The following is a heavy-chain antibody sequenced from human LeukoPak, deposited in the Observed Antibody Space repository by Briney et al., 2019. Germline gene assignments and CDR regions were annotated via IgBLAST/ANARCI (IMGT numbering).Heavy chain of an antibody. V-gene: IGHV1-2*02. D-gene: IGHD3-22*01. CDR1: GYTFTGYY. J-gene: IGHJ4*02. Sequence: SVKVPCKASGYTFTGYYMHWVRQPPGQGLNGMGWINPNSGGTNYAQKFQGRVTMTRATYTSTAYMELSRLRSDDTAVYYCARWGETYYYDSSGYSYFDYWGQGTLVTVSS. CDR2: INPNSGGT. CDR3: ARWGETYYYDSSGYSYFDY.